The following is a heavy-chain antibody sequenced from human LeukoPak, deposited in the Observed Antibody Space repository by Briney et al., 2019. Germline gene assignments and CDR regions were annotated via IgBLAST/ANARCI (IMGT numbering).Heavy chain of an antibody. CDR3: ATAVASSSGWYADY. D-gene: IGHD6-19*01. CDR1: GFTFRSYG. Sequence: QTGGSLRLSCAASGFTFRSYGMHWVRQAPGKGLEWVAVIWYDGSNKYYADSVKGRFTVSRDNSKNTLYLQMNSLRAEDTAVNYCATAVASSSGWYADYWGQGTLVTVSS. CDR2: IWYDGSNK. J-gene: IGHJ4*02. V-gene: IGHV3-33*01.